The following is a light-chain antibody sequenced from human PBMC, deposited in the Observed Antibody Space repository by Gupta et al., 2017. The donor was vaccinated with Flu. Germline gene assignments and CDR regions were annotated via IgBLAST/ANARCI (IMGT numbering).Light chain of an antibody. CDR2: GAV. V-gene: IGKV3-15*01. CDR3: EQYSTWPR. CDR1: QSISID. Sequence: PGDRVTLSCRASQSISIDLAWYQQKPGRAPRLLIYGAVHRAAGIPARFSGSGSGTEFTLTISSLQSEDFAVYFCEQYSTWPRFGPGTKVDIK. J-gene: IGKJ3*01.